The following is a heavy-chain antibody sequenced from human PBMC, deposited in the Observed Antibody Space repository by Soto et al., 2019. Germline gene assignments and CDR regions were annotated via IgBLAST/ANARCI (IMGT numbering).Heavy chain of an antibody. CDR2: ISYDGSNE. J-gene: IGHJ4*02. V-gene: IGHV3-30*18. CDR3: TKEYIVGTTWGYFES. CDR1: GFIFSTYG. Sequence: VQLVESGGGVVQPGGSLRLSCEASGFIFSTYGMHWVRQAPDKGLEWVAHISYDGSNEHYADSVKGRFTVSRDNAKNTLSLQLTSLRSEDTAVYYCTKEYIVGTTWGYFESWGQGTLVTVSS. D-gene: IGHD1-26*01.